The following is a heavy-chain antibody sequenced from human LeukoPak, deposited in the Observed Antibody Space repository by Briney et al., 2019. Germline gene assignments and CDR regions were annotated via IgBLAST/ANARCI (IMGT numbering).Heavy chain of an antibody. D-gene: IGHD2-15*01. J-gene: IGHJ4*02. CDR2: ISAYNGNT. V-gene: IGHV1-18*01. CDR3: ARVGYCSGGSCYRGGDY. Sequence: GASVKVSCKASGYTFTSYGISLVRQDPGQGLEGLGWISAYNGNTNYAQKLQGRVTMTTDTSTSTAYMELRSLRSDDTAVYYCARVGYCSGGSCYRGGDYWGQGTLITVSS. CDR1: GYTFTSYG.